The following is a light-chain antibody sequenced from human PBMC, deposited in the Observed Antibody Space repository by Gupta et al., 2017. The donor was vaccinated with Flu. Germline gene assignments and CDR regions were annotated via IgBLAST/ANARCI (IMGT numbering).Light chain of an antibody. CDR3: QQRSDWPPVYS. V-gene: IGKV3-11*01. J-gene: IGKJ2*03. CDR2: NTS. CDR1: QSVSNY. Sequence: IVLTQSPATLSLSPGERASLSCRASQSVSNYLAWLQQKPGQAPRLLIYNTSKRATGIPARFSGSGSGTDFTLTISSLEPEDFAVYYCQQRSDWPPVYSFGQGTKLEIK.